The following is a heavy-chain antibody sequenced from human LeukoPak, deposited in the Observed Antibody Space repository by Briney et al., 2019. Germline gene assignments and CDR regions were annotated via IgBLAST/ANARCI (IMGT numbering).Heavy chain of an antibody. Sequence: ASVKVSCKASGYTFTDYYMHWVRQAPGQGLEWMGWINPNSGGTNSAQKFQGRVTMTRDTSISTAYMELSRLRSDDTAVYYCARVWDWWIPTDYWGQGTLVTVSS. CDR1: GYTFTDYY. V-gene: IGHV1-2*02. J-gene: IGHJ4*02. D-gene: IGHD5-18*01. CDR2: INPNSGGT. CDR3: ARVWDWWIPTDY.